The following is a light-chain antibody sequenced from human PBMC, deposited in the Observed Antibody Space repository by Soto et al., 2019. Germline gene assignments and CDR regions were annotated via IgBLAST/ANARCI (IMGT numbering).Light chain of an antibody. CDR1: QSVTSN. CDR2: GVS. CDR3: QQYSQWPLT. Sequence: EIVMTQSPATLSVSPGERATLSCRASQSVTSNLAWYQQKPGQAPRLLMYGVSTRATGIPARFGGSGSATEFTLTISSLQSEDFAVYYCQQYSQWPLTFGGGTQVDSK. V-gene: IGKV3-15*01. J-gene: IGKJ4*01.